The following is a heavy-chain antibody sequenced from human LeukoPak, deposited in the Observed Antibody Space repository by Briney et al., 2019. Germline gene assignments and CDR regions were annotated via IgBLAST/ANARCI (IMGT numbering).Heavy chain of an antibody. CDR3: ARKLTIAVAGNDFDY. J-gene: IGHJ4*02. Sequence: ASVKVSCKASGYIFTSYAMNWVRQAPGQGLEWMGWINTNTGNPTYAQGFTGRFVFSLDTSVSTAYLQISSLKAEDTAVYYCARKLTIAVAGNDFDYWGQGTLVTVSS. CDR1: GYIFTSYA. D-gene: IGHD6-19*01. V-gene: IGHV7-4-1*02. CDR2: INTNTGNP.